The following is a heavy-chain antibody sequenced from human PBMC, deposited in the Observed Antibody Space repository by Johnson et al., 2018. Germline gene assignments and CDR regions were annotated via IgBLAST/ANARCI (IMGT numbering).Heavy chain of an antibody. CDR3: ARARGEPRSSGLTVGFQH. Sequence: VQLQESGGTLVQPGGSLRLSCAASGFTFSNSWIHWVRHAPGEGLVWVARITSDGSNTDYAGSVKGRFTLSRDNARNMVYLQMNSPRAEDTAVYYCARARGEPRSSGLTVGFQHWGQGTLVTVSS. D-gene: IGHD6-19*01. CDR1: GFTFSNSW. CDR2: ITSDGSNT. V-gene: IGHV3-74*01. J-gene: IGHJ1*01.